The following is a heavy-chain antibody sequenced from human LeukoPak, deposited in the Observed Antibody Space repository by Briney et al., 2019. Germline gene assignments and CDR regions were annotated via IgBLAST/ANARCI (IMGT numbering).Heavy chain of an antibody. CDR2: IYHSGST. D-gene: IGHD6-13*01. Sequence: SGTLSLTCAVSGGSITSGNWWTWVRQPPGKGLEWIGEIYHSGSTNYNPSLKSRLTISVDKSENQFSLALSSVTAADTAVYYCARGVPAAGAKGFDPWGPGSLVTVYS. J-gene: IGHJ5*02. V-gene: IGHV4-4*02. CDR3: ARGVPAAGAKGFDP. CDR1: GGSITSGNW.